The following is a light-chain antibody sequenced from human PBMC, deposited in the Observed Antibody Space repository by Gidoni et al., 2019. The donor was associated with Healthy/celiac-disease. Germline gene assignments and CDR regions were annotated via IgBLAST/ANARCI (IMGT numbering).Light chain of an antibody. CDR1: QSVRSY. CDR3: QQRSNWTLT. Sequence: DIVFTHSPATLSLSPGERATLSCRASQSVRSYLAWYQQKPGQAPRLLIYDASNRATGIPARFSGSGSGTDFTLTISSLEPEDFAVYYGQQRSNWTLTFGGXTKVEIK. J-gene: IGKJ4*01. V-gene: IGKV3-11*01. CDR2: DAS.